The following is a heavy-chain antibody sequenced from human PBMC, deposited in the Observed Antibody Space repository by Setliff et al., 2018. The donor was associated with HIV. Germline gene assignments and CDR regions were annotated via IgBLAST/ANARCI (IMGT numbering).Heavy chain of an antibody. CDR2: IYYSGST. CDR3: ARKDRYSGYDYDY. D-gene: IGHD5-12*01. Sequence: SETLSLTCTVSGGSISSSSYYWGWIRQPPGKGLEWIGSIYYSGSTYYNPSLKSRVTISVDTSKNQFSLKLSSVTAADTAVYYCARKDRYSGYDYDYWGQGTLVTVSS. V-gene: IGHV4-39*01. J-gene: IGHJ4*02. CDR1: GGSISSSSYY.